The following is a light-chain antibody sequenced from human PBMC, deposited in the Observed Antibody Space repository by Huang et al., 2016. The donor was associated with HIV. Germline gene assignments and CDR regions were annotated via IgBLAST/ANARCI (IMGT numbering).Light chain of an antibody. CDR2: WAS. CDR1: QSLLYSSNNKND. CDR3: HQYYATGT. V-gene: IGKV4-1*01. Sequence: DIVMTQSPDSLAVSLGERATINCKSSQSLLYSSNNKNDLAWYQQKPGQPPKLLIYWASARESGVPDRVSGRGSETEFTLTISSLQAEDVAVYYCHQYYATGTFGQGTKVEI. J-gene: IGKJ1*01.